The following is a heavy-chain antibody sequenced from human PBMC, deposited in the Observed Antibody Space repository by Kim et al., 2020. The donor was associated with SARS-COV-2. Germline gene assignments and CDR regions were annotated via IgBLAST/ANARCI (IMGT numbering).Heavy chain of an antibody. D-gene: IGHD6-19*01. Sequence: GRFTISRDNSKNTLYLQMNSLRAEDTAVYYCAKVLDSSGWSGYYYYGMDVWGQGTTVTVSS. J-gene: IGHJ6*02. CDR3: AKVLDSSGWSGYYYYGMDV. V-gene: IGHV3-30*02.